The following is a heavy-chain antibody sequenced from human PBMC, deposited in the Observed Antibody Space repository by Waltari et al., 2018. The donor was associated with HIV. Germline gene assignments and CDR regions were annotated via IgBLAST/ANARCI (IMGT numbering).Heavy chain of an antibody. D-gene: IGHD5-18*01. V-gene: IGHV3-23*01. CDR3: AKRDGSNYGHGFDC. CDR2: ISGSGGGT. Sequence: EVQLLEAGGGLVQPGGSLRLSCAAFSTYAMSWGRQAPGKGLDWVSAISGSGGGTYYADSVKGRFTISRDNSKNTVHLQMNSLRAEDTAVYYCAKRDGSNYGHGFDCWGQGTLVTVSS. CDR1: STYA. J-gene: IGHJ4*02.